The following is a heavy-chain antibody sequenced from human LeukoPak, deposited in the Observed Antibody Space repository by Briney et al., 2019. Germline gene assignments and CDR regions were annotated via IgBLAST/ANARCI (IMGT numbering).Heavy chain of an antibody. CDR1: GFTFSSFG. V-gene: IGHV3-30*02. J-gene: IGHJ4*02. D-gene: IGHD3-3*01. CDR2: IRFDGSKK. Sequence: GGSLRLSCAASGFTFSSFGMHWVRQAPGKGLEWVAFIRFDGSKKYYVDSVKGRFTISRDNSKNTLYLQMNSLRPEDTAVYYCAKGSGSTSNDFWSCVLDYWGQGTLVTVSS. CDR3: AKGSGSTSNDFWSCVLDY.